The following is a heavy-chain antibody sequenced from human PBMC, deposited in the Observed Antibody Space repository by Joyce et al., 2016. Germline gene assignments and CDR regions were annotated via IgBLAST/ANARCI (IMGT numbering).Heavy chain of an antibody. D-gene: IGHD3-10*01. CDR2: INHSGRT. V-gene: IGHV4-34*01. Sequence: QVQLQQWGAGLLKPSETLSLTCAVYGGSFSGYYWSWIRQTPGEGLEWIGEINHSGRTNYNPSLENRVTMSVDTSKSQFSLILTSVTAADTAVYYCARDGTGSYFGHYYYGMDAWGQGTTVTVSS. CDR3: ARDGTGSYFGHYYYGMDA. CDR1: GGSFSGYY. J-gene: IGHJ6*02.